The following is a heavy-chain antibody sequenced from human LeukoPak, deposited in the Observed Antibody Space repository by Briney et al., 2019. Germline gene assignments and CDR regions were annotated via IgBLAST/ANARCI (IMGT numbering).Heavy chain of an antibody. CDR2: IASDGSST. J-gene: IGHJ4*02. V-gene: IGHV3-74*01. CDR1: VFTFSSYW. Sequence: GGSLRLSCAASVFTFSSYWMNWVRQAPGKGLVWVSRIASDGSSTTYADSVKGRFSISRDNAKNTLYLQMNSLRVEDTAVYYCARGRPHGNDYWGQGTLVTVSS. CDR3: ARGRPHGNDY. D-gene: IGHD4-23*01.